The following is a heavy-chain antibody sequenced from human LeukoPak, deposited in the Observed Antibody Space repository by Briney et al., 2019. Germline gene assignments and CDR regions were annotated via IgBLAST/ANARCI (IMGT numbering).Heavy chain of an antibody. V-gene: IGHV3-23*01. J-gene: IGHJ4*02. CDR1: GFTFSSYA. CDR2: ISGSGGST. Sequence: GGSLRLSCAASGFTFSSYAMSWVRQAPGKGLEWVSAISGSGGSTYYADSEKGRFTISRDNSKNTLYLQMNSLRAEDTAVYYCAKYCSSTSGHLYYFDYWGQGTLVTVSS. D-gene: IGHD2-2*01. CDR3: AKYCSSTSGHLYYFDY.